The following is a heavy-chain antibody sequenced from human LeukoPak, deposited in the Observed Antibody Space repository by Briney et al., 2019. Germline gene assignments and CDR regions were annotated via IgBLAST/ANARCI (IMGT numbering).Heavy chain of an antibody. CDR3: ARRRYSSSSARFYYYYYYMDV. J-gene: IGHJ6*03. CDR1: GGSFSGYY. Sequence: PSETLSLTCAVYGGSFSGYYWSWIRQPPGKGLEWIGEINHSGSTNYNPSLKSRVTISVDTSKNQFSLKLSSVTAADTAVYYCARRRYSSSSARFYYYYYYMDVWGKGTTVTVSS. V-gene: IGHV4-34*01. CDR2: INHSGST. D-gene: IGHD6-6*01.